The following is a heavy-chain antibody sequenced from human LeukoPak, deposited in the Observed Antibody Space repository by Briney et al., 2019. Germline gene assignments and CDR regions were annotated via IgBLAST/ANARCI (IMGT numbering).Heavy chain of an antibody. Sequence: GGSLRLSCAASGFTFSSYDMSWVRQAPGKGLEWVSAISGSGGSTYYADAVKGRFTISRDNSRDTLYLQMNSLRAEDTAVYYCAKGYYDYVWGSYYFDYWGQGTLVTVSS. D-gene: IGHD3-16*01. CDR2: ISGSGGST. J-gene: IGHJ4*02. CDR3: AKGYYDYVWGSYYFDY. V-gene: IGHV3-23*01. CDR1: GFTFSSYD.